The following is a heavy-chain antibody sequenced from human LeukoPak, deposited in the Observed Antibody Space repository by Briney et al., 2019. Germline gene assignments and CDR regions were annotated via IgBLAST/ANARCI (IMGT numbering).Heavy chain of an antibody. CDR3: ARSAVAGYYFDY. Sequence: ASVKVSCKASGYTFTGYYMHWVRQAPGQGLEWMGWINPNSGGTNYAQKFQGRVTMTRDTSISTAYMEVSRLRSDDTAVYYCARSAVAGYYFDYWGQGTLVTVSS. D-gene: IGHD6-19*01. CDR1: GYTFTGYY. V-gene: IGHV1-2*02. J-gene: IGHJ4*02. CDR2: INPNSGGT.